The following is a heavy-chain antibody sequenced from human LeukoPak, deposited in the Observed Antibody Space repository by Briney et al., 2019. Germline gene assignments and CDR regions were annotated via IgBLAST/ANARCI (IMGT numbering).Heavy chain of an antibody. CDR3: AKMPELDVWGSYRAFDY. CDR2: ISYNGSNK. Sequence: GGSLRLSCAASGFTFSSYGMHWVRQAPGKGLEWVAVISYNGSNKYYVDSVKGRFTISRDNSKNTLYLQMNSLRAEDTAVYYCAKMPELDVWGSYRAFDYWGQGTLVTVSS. J-gene: IGHJ4*02. D-gene: IGHD3-16*02. V-gene: IGHV3-30*18. CDR1: GFTFSSYG.